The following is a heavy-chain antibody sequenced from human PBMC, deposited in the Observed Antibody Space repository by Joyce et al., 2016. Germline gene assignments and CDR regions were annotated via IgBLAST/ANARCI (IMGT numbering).Heavy chain of an antibody. CDR3: AVDNVGGGGSGY. Sequence: QVQLQESGPGLVKPSETLSLTCTVSGVSVLRRSNNWAWSRQPPGKGLEWIGASGDTNYIPSLESRVIISIDTSKNQCSLRLKSVTTADTAVYYCAVDNVGGGGSGYWGQGTLVTVSS. D-gene: IGHD3-10*01. J-gene: IGHJ4*02. CDR1: GVSVLRRSNN. CDR2: ASGDT. V-gene: IGHV4-61*01.